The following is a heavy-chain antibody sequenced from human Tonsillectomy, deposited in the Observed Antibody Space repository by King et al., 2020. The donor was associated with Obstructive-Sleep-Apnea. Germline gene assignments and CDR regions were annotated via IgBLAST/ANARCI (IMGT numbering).Heavy chain of an antibody. D-gene: IGHD2-2*01. CDR1: GFTYSDYY. Sequence: VQLVESGGGLVKPGGSLRLSCVASGFTYSDYYMSWVRQAPGKGLEWVSYISSSGSTIYYADSVKGRFTISRDNAKNSLYLQMNSLRAEDTAVYYCARDGWTAAPFFHYWGQGTLVTVSS. CDR2: ISSSGSTI. V-gene: IGHV3-11*01. CDR3: ARDGWTAAPFFHY. J-gene: IGHJ4*02.